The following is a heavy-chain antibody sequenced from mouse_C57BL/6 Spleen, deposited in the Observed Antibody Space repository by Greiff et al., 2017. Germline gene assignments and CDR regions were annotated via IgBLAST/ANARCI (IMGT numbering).Heavy chain of an antibody. J-gene: IGHJ4*01. CDR3: ARSDYDGADAMDY. V-gene: IGHV1-82*01. CDR2: IYPGDGDT. CDR1: GYAFSSSW. D-gene: IGHD2-4*01. Sequence: VKLMESGPELVKPGASVKISCKASGYAFSSSWMNWVKQRPGKGLEWIGRIYPGDGDTNYNGKFKGKATLTADKSSSTAYMQLSSLTSEDSAVYFCARSDYDGADAMDYWGQGTSVTGAS.